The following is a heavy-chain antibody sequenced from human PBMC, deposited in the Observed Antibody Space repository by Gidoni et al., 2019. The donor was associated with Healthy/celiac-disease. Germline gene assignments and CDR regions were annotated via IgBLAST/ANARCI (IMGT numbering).Heavy chain of an antibody. V-gene: IGHV1-69*04. J-gene: IGHJ4*02. CDR2: IIPILGIA. D-gene: IGHD1-7*01. CDR3: AREQGDWNSRWGLGY. CDR1: GGTVSSYS. Sequence: QVQLVQSGAEVKKPGSAVKVSCKASGGTVSSYSISWVRQAPGQGLEWRGRIIPILGIAHYAQKFQGRVTIPADKSTSTAYMELSSLRSEDTAVYYCAREQGDWNSRWGLGYWGQGTLVTVSS.